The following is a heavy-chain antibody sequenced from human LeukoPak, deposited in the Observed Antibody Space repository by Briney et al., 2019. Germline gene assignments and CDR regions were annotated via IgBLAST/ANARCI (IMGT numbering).Heavy chain of an antibody. J-gene: IGHJ3*02. CDR3: ARERSGSSPHAFDI. Sequence: PSETLSLTCTVSGGSISSSSYYWGWIRQPPGKGLEWIGSIYYSGSTYYNPSLKSRVTISVDTSKNPFSLKLSSVTAADTAVYYCARERSGSSPHAFDIWGQGTMVTVSS. V-gene: IGHV4-39*02. CDR2: IYYSGST. D-gene: IGHD1-26*01. CDR1: GGSISSSSYY.